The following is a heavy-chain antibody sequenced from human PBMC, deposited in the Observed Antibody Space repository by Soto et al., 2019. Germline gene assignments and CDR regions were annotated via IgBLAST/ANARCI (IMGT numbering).Heavy chain of an antibody. CDR1: GYTLTELS. J-gene: IGHJ5*02. Sequence: ASVKVSCKVSGYTLTELSMHWVRQAPGKGLAWMGGFDPEDGETIYAQKFQGIVTMTEDTSTDTAYMELSSLRSEDTAVYYCATLSLPTEPHGPGIPTLGCFDPRGQGTLVTV. CDR3: ATLSLPTEPHGPGIPTLGCFDP. V-gene: IGHV1-24*01. D-gene: IGHD3-10*01. CDR2: FDPEDGET.